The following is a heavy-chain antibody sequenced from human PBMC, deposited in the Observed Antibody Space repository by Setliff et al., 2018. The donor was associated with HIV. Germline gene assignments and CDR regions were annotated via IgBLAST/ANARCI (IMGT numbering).Heavy chain of an antibody. D-gene: IGHD3-10*02. CDR1: GGSISSGYY. CDR3: ARVVQSNSCPFDS. J-gene: IGHJ4*02. CDR2: IYYSGST. Sequence: PSETLSLTCTVSGGSISSGYYWTWIRQHPGKGLEWIGYIYYSGSTHYNPSLQSRVVISLDSSKNQFSLKLSSVTAADTAVYYCARVVQSNSCPFDSWGQGTLVTVSS. V-gene: IGHV4-31*03.